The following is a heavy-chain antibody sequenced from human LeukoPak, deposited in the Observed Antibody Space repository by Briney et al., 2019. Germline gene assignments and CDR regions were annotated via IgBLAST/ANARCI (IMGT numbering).Heavy chain of an antibody. CDR1: GGSISSYY. J-gene: IGHJ4*02. Sequence: PSETLSLTCTVSGGSISSYYWSWIRQPAGKGLEWIGRIYTSGSTNYNPSLKSRVSMPVDTSNHQFSLKLSSVTAADTAVYDCARAASGAYCGGDCSEFDYWGQGTLVSVSS. CDR3: ARAASGAYCGGDCSEFDY. D-gene: IGHD2-21*02. V-gene: IGHV4-4*07. CDR2: IYTSGST.